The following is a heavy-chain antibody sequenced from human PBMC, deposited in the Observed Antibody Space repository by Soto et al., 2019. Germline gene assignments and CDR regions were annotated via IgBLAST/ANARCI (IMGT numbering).Heavy chain of an antibody. CDR3: AKGDGPNAFDI. CDR2: ISYDGSNK. Sequence: QVQLVESGGAVVQPGRSLRLSCAASGFTFSSYGMHWVRQAPGKGLEWVAVISYDGSNKYYADSVKGRFTISRDNSKNTLYLQMNSLRVEDTAVYYCAKGDGPNAFDIWGQGTMVTVSS. V-gene: IGHV3-30*18. D-gene: IGHD2-8*01. J-gene: IGHJ3*02. CDR1: GFTFSSYG.